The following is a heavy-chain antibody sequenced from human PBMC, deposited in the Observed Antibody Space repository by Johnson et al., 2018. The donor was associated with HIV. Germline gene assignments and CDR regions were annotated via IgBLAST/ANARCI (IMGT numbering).Heavy chain of an antibody. D-gene: IGHD5-24*01. CDR2: INWNGGRT. Sequence: VQLVESGGGLVQPGGSLRLSCAASGFTFSNYWMHWVRQAPGKGLVWVSRINWNGGRTVYADSVKGRFTISRDNSKNIVYLHINSLRLEDTAVYYCAKGEAQGGWIQLLLYAFDFWGHGTMVTVSS. CDR3: AKGEAQGGWIQLLLYAFDF. J-gene: IGHJ3*01. V-gene: IGHV3-74*01. CDR1: GFTFSNYW.